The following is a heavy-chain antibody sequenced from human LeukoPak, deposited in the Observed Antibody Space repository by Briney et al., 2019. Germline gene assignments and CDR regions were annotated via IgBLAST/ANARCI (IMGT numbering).Heavy chain of an antibody. V-gene: IGHV4-59*01. CDR3: ARGLSGGQYYDFWSGYSPAAPGDY. J-gene: IGHJ4*02. Sequence: SETLSLTCTVSGGSINDYYWSWIRQPPGKGLEWIAYIYYSGNTNYNPSLKSRVTISVDTSKKQFSLKLGSVTAADTAVYYCARGLSGGQYYDFWSGYSPAAPGDYWGQGTLVTVSS. D-gene: IGHD3-3*01. CDR1: GGSINDYY. CDR2: IYYSGNT.